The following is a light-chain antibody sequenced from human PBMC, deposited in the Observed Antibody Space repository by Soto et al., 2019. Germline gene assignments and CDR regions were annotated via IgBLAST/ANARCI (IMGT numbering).Light chain of an antibody. Sequence: QSALTQPASVSGSPGQSITISCTGTSSDDGGYNYVSWYQQHPGKAPKLMIYDVSNRPSGVSNRFSGSKSGNTASLTISGLYAEDEADYYCSSYTSSSTLYVFGTGTKVTVL. V-gene: IGLV2-14*01. CDR3: SSYTSSSTLYV. CDR2: DVS. J-gene: IGLJ1*01. CDR1: SSDDGGYNY.